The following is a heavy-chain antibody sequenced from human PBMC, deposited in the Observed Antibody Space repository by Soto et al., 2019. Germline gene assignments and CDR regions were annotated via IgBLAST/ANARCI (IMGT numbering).Heavy chain of an antibody. J-gene: IGHJ6*02. D-gene: IGHD3-10*01. V-gene: IGHV3-53*01. CDR2: IYSGGST. CDR3: AREDYRTPTYYYYGMDV. Sequence: GGSLRLSCAASGFTVSSNYMSWVRQAPGKGLEWVSVIYSGGSTYYADSVKGRFTISRDNSKNTLYLQMNSLRAEDTAVYYCAREDYRTPTYYYYGMDVWGQGTTVTVSS. CDR1: GFTVSSNY.